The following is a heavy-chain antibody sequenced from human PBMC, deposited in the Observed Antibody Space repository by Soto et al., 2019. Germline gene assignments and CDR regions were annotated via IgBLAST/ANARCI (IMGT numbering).Heavy chain of an antibody. D-gene: IGHD4-17*01. J-gene: IGHJ4*02. V-gene: IGHV3-21*01. CDR1: GFTFSDYT. CDR2: ISRSGIYL. CDR3: ARDRYGDYSLYS. Sequence: GGSLRLSCAASGFTFSDYTMNWVRQAPGKGLEWVSSISRSGIYLYNVDSVKGRFTISRDNAENSLYLQLNSLRAEDTAVYYCARDRYGDYSLYSWGQGT.